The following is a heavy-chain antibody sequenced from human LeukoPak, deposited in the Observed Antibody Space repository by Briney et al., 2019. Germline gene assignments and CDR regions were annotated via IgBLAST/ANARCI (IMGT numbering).Heavy chain of an antibody. CDR2: ISSSSSYI. CDR3: ARGYYGSGSSWFDP. V-gene: IGHV3-21*01. Sequence: PGGSLRLSCAASGFTFSSYSMNWVRQAPGKGLEWVSSISSSSSYIYYADSVKGRFTISRDNAKNSLYLQMNSLRAGDTAVYYCARGYYGSGSSWFDPWGQGTLVTVSS. J-gene: IGHJ5*02. D-gene: IGHD3-10*01. CDR1: GFTFSSYS.